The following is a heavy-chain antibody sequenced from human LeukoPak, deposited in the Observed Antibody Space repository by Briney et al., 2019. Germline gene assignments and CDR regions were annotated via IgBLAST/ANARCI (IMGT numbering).Heavy chain of an antibody. CDR1: GGSISSYY. CDR3: ARVSGAYCGGDCYSDAFDI. D-gene: IGHD2-21*01. Sequence: SETLSLTCTVSGGSISSYYWSWIRQPPGKGLEWIGYIYYSGSTNYNPSLKSRVTISVDTSKNQFSLKLSSVTAADTAVYYCARVSGAYCGGDCYSDAFDIWGQGTMVTVSS. J-gene: IGHJ3*02. V-gene: IGHV4-59*08. CDR2: IYYSGST.